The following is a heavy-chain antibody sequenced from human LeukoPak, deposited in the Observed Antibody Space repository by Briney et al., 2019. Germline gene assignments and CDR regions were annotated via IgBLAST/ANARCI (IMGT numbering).Heavy chain of an antibody. J-gene: IGHJ4*02. CDR2: INHSGST. V-gene: IGHV4-34*01. Sequence: PSETLSLTCAVYGGSFSGYYWSWIRQPPGKGLEWIGEINHSGSTNYNPSLKGRVTISVDTSKNQFSLKLSSVTAADTAVYYCARRRAEIDYWGQGTLVTVSS. CDR1: GGSFSGYY. CDR3: ARRRAEIDY.